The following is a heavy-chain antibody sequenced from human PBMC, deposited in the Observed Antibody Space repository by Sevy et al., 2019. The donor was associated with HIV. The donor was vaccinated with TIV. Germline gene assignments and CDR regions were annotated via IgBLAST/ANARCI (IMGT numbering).Heavy chain of an antibody. D-gene: IGHD3-10*01. CDR1: GFTLSPYD. Sequence: GGSLRLSCAASGFTLSPYDMHWVRQAPGKGLEWVAVISHDGSNKYYADSVKGRFTISRDNSKNTLSLQMNSLRAEDTAVYYCARGERISMVRGIIPSFDYWGQGTLVTVSS. V-gene: IGHV3-30-3*01. CDR3: ARGERISMVRGIIPSFDY. J-gene: IGHJ4*02. CDR2: ISHDGSNK.